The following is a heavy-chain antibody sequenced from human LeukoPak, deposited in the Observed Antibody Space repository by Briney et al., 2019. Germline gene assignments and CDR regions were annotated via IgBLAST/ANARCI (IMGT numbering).Heavy chain of an antibody. D-gene: IGHD2-15*01. J-gene: IGHJ4*02. CDR2: IYHSGST. Sequence: SETLSLTCAVSGGSISSTSWWNWVRQAPGKGLEWIGEIYHSGSTSYNPSLKSRVTISVDTSKNQFSLKLSSVTAADTAVYYCASLCSGGSCYFDHWGQGTLVTVSS. CDR1: GGSISSTSW. V-gene: IGHV4-4*02. CDR3: ASLCSGGSCYFDH.